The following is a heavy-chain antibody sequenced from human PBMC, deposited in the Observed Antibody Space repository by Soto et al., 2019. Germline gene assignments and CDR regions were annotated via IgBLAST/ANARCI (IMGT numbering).Heavy chain of an antibody. CDR2: IYWDDDK. V-gene: IGHV2-5*02. D-gene: IGHD6-13*01. CDR1: GFSLSTSGVG. J-gene: IGHJ6*02. Sequence: QITLKESGPTLVKPTQTLTLTCTFSGFSLSTSGVGVGWIRQPPGKALEWLALIYWDDDKRYSPSLKSRLTITKDTSKHQVVLTMTNMDPVDTATYYCAHQMYSSSWYNYGMDVWGQGTTVTVSS. CDR3: AHQMYSSSWYNYGMDV.